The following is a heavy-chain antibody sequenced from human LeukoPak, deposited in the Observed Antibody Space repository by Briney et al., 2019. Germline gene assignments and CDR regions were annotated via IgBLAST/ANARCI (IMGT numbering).Heavy chain of an antibody. CDR3: AKGGTYYYDSSGYYPVSY. Sequence: GGSLRLSCAASGFTFSSYWMSWVRQAPGKGLEWVANIKQDGSEKYYVDSVKGRFTISRDNSKNTLYLQMNSLRAEDTAVYYCAKGGTYYYDSSGYYPVSYWGQGTLVTVSS. V-gene: IGHV3-7*01. CDR2: IKQDGSEK. D-gene: IGHD3-22*01. CDR1: GFTFSSYW. J-gene: IGHJ4*02.